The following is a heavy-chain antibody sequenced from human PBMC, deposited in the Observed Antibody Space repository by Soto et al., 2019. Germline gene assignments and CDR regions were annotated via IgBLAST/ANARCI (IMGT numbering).Heavy chain of an antibody. D-gene: IGHD5-12*01. V-gene: IGHV3-21*01. CDR1: GFTFSSYN. CDR3: ASNRKDGYNNYYYYYGMDV. J-gene: IGHJ6*02. Sequence: EVQLVESGGGLVKPGGSLRLSCAASGFTFSSYNMNWVRQAPGKGLEWVSSISSSSSYIYYADSVKGRFTISRDNAKISLYLQMNRLRAEDTAVYYCASNRKDGYNNYYYYYGMDVWGQGTTVTVSS. CDR2: ISSSSSYI.